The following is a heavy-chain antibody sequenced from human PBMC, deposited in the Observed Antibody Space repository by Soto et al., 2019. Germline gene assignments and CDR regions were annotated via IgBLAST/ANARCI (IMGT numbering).Heavy chain of an antibody. CDR2: INTINSYI. J-gene: IGHJ6*02. CDR1: GFTFSSYS. Sequence: ETLSLSWAVSGFTFSSYSMNWVRHAPGKGLEWVSFINTINSYIYYADSVKGRFTISRDNAKNSLYLQMTRLRAEDKAVYYCARVGVGAIYGVDVWGQGTTVTVSS. V-gene: IGHV3-21*01. D-gene: IGHD1-26*01. CDR3: ARVGVGAIYGVDV.